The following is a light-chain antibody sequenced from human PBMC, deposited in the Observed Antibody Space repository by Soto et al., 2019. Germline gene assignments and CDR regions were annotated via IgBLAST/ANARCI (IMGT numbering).Light chain of an antibody. J-gene: IGKJ1*01. CDR3: LQATNWPWT. V-gene: IGKV2-30*01. CDR1: QSLLYSDGDTY. Sequence: DTVMTKSPLSLSVPLGQSASISCRSSQSLLYSDGDTYLNWYHQRPGQSPRCLIHKVSQRDSGVPDRISGSGSGTDFTLEISRVEAEDVGVYYCLQATNWPWTFGQRAKVDIK. CDR2: KVS.